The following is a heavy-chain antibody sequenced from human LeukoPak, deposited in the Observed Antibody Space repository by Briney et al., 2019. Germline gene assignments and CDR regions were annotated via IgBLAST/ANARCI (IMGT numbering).Heavy chain of an antibody. V-gene: IGHV3-21*01. CDR3: ASEGTRDSSGYYYPFEY. D-gene: IGHD3-22*01. Sequence: GGSLRLSCVASGISFSSDSMNWVRQAPGKGLEWISSISSSSNYIYYADSVKGRFTISRDNAKNSLYLQMNSLRAEDTAVYYCASEGTRDSSGYYYPFEYWGQGTLVTVSS. CDR1: GISFSSDS. CDR2: ISSSSNYI. J-gene: IGHJ4*02.